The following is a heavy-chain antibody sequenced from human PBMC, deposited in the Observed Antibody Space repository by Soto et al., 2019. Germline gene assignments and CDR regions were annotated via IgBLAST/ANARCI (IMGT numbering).Heavy chain of an antibody. V-gene: IGHV1-18*04. CDR1: GYTFTSYG. CDR3: ARDKENYEFWSGPKRFNWFDP. CDR2: ISAYNANT. Sequence: GASVKVSSKASGYTFTSYGISWVRQAPGQGLEWMGWISAYNANTNYAQKLQGRVTMTTDTSTSTAYMELRSLRSDDTAVYFCARDKENYEFWSGPKRFNWFDPWGQGTLVTVSS. J-gene: IGHJ5*02. D-gene: IGHD3-3*01.